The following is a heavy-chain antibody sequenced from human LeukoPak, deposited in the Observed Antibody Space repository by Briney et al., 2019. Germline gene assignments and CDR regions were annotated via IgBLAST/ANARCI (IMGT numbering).Heavy chain of an antibody. CDR3: ASVFYSSGLDGFDY. Sequence: SETLSLTCTVSGGSISSSRYYWGWIRQPPGKGLECIGTTYYSGSTYYNPSLKSRVTLSVDTPKNQFSLKLSSVTAADTAVYYCASVFYSSGLDGFDYWGQGTLVTVSS. D-gene: IGHD6-19*01. J-gene: IGHJ4*02. CDR1: GGSISSSRYY. CDR2: TYYSGST. V-gene: IGHV4-39*01.